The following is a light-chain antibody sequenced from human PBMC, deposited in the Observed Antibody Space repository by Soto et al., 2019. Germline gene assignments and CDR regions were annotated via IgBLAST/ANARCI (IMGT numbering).Light chain of an antibody. V-gene: IGKV3D-15*01. CDR2: GAS. CDR3: QQYNTWPCT. CDR1: QSVSSH. J-gene: IGKJ1*01. Sequence: SPATLSGNPRERTTLSLRASQSVSSHLDWYQQKPGQAPRLLIYGASTRDTGIPARFSGSGSGTEFTLTISSLQSEDFAVYYCQQYNTWPCTFGEGTKVDIK.